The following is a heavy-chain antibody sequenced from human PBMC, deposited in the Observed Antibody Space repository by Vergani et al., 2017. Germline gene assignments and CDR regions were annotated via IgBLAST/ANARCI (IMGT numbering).Heavy chain of an antibody. CDR1: GGSFTSYH. CDR3: ERVNTETNVHLYYYYYMDV. Sequence: QVQLQQWGGGLLKPSETLSLTCVVNGGSFTSYHWTWIRQSPGEGLEWVGDIDHTGRPDYNPSLKSRLTMSVDKSRNQFSLTLNSVTATDTAIYFCERVNTETNVHLYYYYYMDVWGQGTAVTVS. CDR2: IDHTGRP. V-gene: IGHV4-34*01. J-gene: IGHJ6*03. D-gene: IGHD4-11*01.